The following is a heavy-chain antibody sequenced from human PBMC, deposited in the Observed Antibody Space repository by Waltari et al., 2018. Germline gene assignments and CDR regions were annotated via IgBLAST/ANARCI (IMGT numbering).Heavy chain of an antibody. V-gene: IGHV4-39*07. Sequence: QLQLKESGPGLVKPSETLSLTCTVSGGSIRTSTYYWGWIRQPPGKGLEWIGSIYYIGPTYFSPSLKSRVTISVDTSKNQFSLKVTSVTAADTAVYYCAKNKWLREDFDYWGQGTLVTVSS. CDR3: AKNKWLREDFDY. D-gene: IGHD5-12*01. CDR1: GGSIRTSTYY. J-gene: IGHJ4*02. CDR2: IYYIGPT.